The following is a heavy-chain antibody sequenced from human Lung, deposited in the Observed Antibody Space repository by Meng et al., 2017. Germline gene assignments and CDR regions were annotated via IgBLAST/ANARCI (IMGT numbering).Heavy chain of an antibody. CDR2: INHSGST. Sequence: VQVQQGGAGLLKPSETLSLTCAVYGGSFSGYYWSWSRQPPGKGLEWIGEINHSGSTNYNPSLKSRVTISVDTSKNQFSLKLSSVTAADTAVYYCARRSLLWFGELFRYWGQGTLVTVSS. J-gene: IGHJ4*02. CDR1: GGSFSGYY. V-gene: IGHV4-34*01. D-gene: IGHD3-10*01. CDR3: ARRSLLWFGELFRY.